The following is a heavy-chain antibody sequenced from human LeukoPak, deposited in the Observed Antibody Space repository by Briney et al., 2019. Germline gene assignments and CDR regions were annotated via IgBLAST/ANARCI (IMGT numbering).Heavy chain of an antibody. V-gene: IGHV3-13*01. CDR2: IGVAANT. Sequence: GGSLRLSCAASGFTFSSYDMHWVRHATGKGLEWVSAIGVAANTFYSGSVKGRFTISRENAKNSLYLLMSSLRAEDTAVYYCARQKTPHGNFDYWGQGTLVTVSS. CDR1: GFTFSSYD. CDR3: ARQKTPHGNFDY. D-gene: IGHD1-26*01. J-gene: IGHJ4*02.